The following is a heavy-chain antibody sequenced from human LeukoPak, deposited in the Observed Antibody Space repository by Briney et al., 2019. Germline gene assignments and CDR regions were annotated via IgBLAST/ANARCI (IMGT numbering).Heavy chain of an antibody. Sequence: GGSLRLSCAASGFIFETYWMNWVRQVPGERLEWVANMKHDGSEEYYVESVKGRFIISRDNANKLLYLQMNSLRAEDTAIYYCARKAAGWGVLDHWGQGLLVTVSS. D-gene: IGHD3-10*01. CDR2: MKHDGSEE. CDR1: GFIFETYW. V-gene: IGHV3-7*03. J-gene: IGHJ4*02. CDR3: ARKAAGWGVLDH.